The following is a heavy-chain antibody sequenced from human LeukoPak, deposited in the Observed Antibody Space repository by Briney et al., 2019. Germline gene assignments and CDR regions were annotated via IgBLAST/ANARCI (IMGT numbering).Heavy chain of an antibody. D-gene: IGHD1-7*01. J-gene: IGHJ2*01. CDR1: GYSFTSYW. CDR2: IYPGDSDT. Sequence: GESLKISCKGSGYSFTSYWIGWVRQMPGKGLEWMGIIYPGDSDTRYSPSFQGQVTISADKSISTAYLQWSSLKASDTAMYYCAGCITGTTSDCWYFDLWGRGTLVTVSS. V-gene: IGHV5-51*01. CDR3: AGCITGTTSDCWYFDL.